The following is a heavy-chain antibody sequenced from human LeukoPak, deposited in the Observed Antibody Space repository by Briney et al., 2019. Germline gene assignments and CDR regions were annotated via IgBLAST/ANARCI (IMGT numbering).Heavy chain of an antibody. CDR3: ARLNNRVLFDS. CDR1: GDSISSSY. V-gene: IGHV4-4*07. Sequence: SENLSLTCTVSGDSISSSYWSWIRQPAGKGLEWIRRIYSSGITNYNPSLNSRVTMSLDTSKNQFSLKLNSVTAADTALYYCARLNNRVLFDSWGQGTLVTVSS. CDR2: IYSSGIT. J-gene: IGHJ4*02. D-gene: IGHD1-14*01.